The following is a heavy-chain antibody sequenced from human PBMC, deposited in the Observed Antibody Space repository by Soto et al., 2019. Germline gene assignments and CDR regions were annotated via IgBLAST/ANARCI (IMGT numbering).Heavy chain of an antibody. Sequence: ASVKVSCKASGYTFTSYGISWVRQAPGQGLEWMGWISAYNGNTNYAQKLQGRVTMTTDTSTSTAYMELRSLRSDDTAVYYCARDLREVVVHLPFDYWGQGTLVTVSS. CDR2: ISAYNGNT. J-gene: IGHJ4*02. V-gene: IGHV1-18*01. CDR1: GYTFTSYG. D-gene: IGHD3-22*01. CDR3: ARDLREVVVHLPFDY.